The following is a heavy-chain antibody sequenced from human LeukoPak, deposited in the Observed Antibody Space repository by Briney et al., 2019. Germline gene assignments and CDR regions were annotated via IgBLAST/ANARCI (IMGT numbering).Heavy chain of an antibody. V-gene: IGHV3-30-3*01. D-gene: IGHD5-18*01. CDR2: ISYDGSNK. CDR3: ARGGMQLFDAFDI. CDR1: GFTFSSYA. Sequence: TGGSLRLSCAASGFTFSSYAMHWVRQAPGKGLEWVAVISYDGSNKYYADSVKGRFTISRDNSKNTLYLQMNSLRAEDTAVYYCARGGMQLFDAFDIWGQGTMVTVSS. J-gene: IGHJ3*02.